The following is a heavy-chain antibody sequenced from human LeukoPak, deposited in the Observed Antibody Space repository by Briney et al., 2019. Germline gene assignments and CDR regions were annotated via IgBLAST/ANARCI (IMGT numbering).Heavy chain of an antibody. CDR1: GFTFNTYW. CDR2: INSNGSST. Sequence: GGSLRLSCAASGFTFNTYWMPWVRQAPGKGLFWVSRINSNGSSTSYADSLKGRFTLSRDKAKNTLYLQMNSLRAENTAVYYCARVLPSDPAMVDWGQGNLVTVSP. J-gene: IGHJ4*02. CDR3: ARVLPSDPAMVD. V-gene: IGHV3-74*01. D-gene: IGHD5-18*01.